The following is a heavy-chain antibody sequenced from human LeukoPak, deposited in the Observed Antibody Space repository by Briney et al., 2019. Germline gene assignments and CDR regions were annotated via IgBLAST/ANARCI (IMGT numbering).Heavy chain of an antibody. J-gene: IGHJ3*02. D-gene: IGHD3-22*01. CDR1: GGSMSSNY. CDR3: ARDVYYYDRSAFDI. CDR2: IYNSGTIYYSGST. V-gene: IGHV4-59*12. Sequence: PSETLSLTCTVSGGSMSSNYWSWIRQPPGKGLEWIGYIYNSGTIYYSGSTNYNPSLLSRVTISVDTSKNQFSLKLSSVTAADTAVYYCARDVYYYDRSAFDIWGQGTMVTVSS.